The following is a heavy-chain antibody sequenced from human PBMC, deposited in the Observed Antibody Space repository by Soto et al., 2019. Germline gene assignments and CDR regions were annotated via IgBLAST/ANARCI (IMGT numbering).Heavy chain of an antibody. CDR2: SSNSGTFS. Sequence: PGGSLRLSCEGSGFTFSDYYISWISQAPGKGLEWISYSSNSGTFSRYADSVKGRFSISRDNTKNLLYLQMNSLRAEDTAVYYCARSGDNYNRLDYWGQGTPVTVS. CDR3: ARSGDNYNRLDY. V-gene: IGHV3-11*06. D-gene: IGHD1-1*01. CDR1: GFTFSDYY. J-gene: IGHJ4*02.